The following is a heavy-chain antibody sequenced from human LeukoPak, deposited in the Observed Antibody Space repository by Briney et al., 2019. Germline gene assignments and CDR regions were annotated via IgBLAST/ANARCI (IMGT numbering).Heavy chain of an antibody. V-gene: IGHV4-59*11. CDR2: IYYSGST. Sequence: PSETLSLTCTVSGGSIRSHYWSWIRQPPGKGLEWIGYIYYSGSTNYNPSLKSRITTSVDTSKNQFSLKLSSVTAADTAVYYCARVRHIAVRPFDYWGQGTLVTVSS. CDR3: ARVRHIAVRPFDY. J-gene: IGHJ4*02. CDR1: GGSIRSHY. D-gene: IGHD6-6*01.